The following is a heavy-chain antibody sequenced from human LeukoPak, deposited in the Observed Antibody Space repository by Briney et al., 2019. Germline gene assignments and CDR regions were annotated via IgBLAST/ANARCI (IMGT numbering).Heavy chain of an antibody. CDR3: TTDPRMALGAFDI. J-gene: IGHJ3*02. CDR1: GFTFSNAW. CDR2: IKSKTDGGTT. V-gene: IGHV3-15*01. Sequence: GGSLRLSCAASGFTFSNAWMSWVRQAPGKGLEWVGRIKSKTDGGTTDYAAPVKGRFTISRDDSKNTLYLQMNSLKTEDTAVYYCTTDPRMALGAFDISGQGTMVTVSS. D-gene: IGHD2-8*01.